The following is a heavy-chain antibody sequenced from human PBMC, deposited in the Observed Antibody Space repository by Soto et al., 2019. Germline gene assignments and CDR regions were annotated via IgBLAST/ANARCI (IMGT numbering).Heavy chain of an antibody. Sequence: QVQLVQSGAAVKKPGSSVKVSCKASGGTFSSYAISWVRQAPGQPLDWMGGIIPIFGTANYAQKFRGRVTITADESTSTDYMELSRLRSEDTAVYYCATCIAVFGVVTNNWFDPWGQGTLVTVSS. CDR1: GGTFSSYA. V-gene: IGHV1-69*12. J-gene: IGHJ5*02. D-gene: IGHD3-3*01. CDR3: ATCIAVFGVVTNNWFDP. CDR2: IIPIFGTA.